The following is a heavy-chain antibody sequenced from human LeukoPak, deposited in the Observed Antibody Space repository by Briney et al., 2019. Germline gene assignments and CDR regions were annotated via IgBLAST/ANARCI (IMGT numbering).Heavy chain of an antibody. CDR1: GFSLSTSGVG. CDR3: AHTANWGSGDWFDP. Sequence: SGPTLVKPTQTLTLTCTFSGFSLSTSGVGVGWIRQPPGKALEWLAHIYWDDDKRYSPSLKSRLTITKDTSKNQVVLTMTNMDPVDTATYYCAHTANWGSGDWFDPWGQGTLVTVSS. D-gene: IGHD7-27*01. CDR2: IYWDDDK. J-gene: IGHJ5*02. V-gene: IGHV2-5*02.